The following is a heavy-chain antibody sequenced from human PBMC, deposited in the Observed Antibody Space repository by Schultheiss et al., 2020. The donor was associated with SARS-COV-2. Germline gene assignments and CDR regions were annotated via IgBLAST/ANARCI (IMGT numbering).Heavy chain of an antibody. J-gene: IGHJ6*02. CDR2: IDWDDDK. V-gene: IGHV2-70*01. CDR1: GFSLSTSGVG. CDR3: ARMVTAVASLGYYYYYGMDV. D-gene: IGHD6-19*01. Sequence: SGPTLVKPTQTLTLTCTFSGFSLSTSGVGVGWIRQPPGKALEWLALIDWDDDKYYSTSLKTRLTISKDTSKNQVVLTMTNMDPVDTATYYCARMVTAVASLGYYYYYGMDVWGQGTTVTVSS.